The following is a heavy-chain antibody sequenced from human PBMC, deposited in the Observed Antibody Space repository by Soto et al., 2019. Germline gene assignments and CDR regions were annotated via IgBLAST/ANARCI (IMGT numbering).Heavy chain of an antibody. CDR3: ARARTYYDILTGYLSATDGMDV. D-gene: IGHD3-9*01. CDR1: GFTFSSYA. V-gene: IGHV3-23*01. J-gene: IGHJ6*02. CDR2: ISGSGGST. Sequence: GGSLRLSCAASGFTFSSYAMSWVRQAPGKGLEWVSAISGSGGSTYYADSVKGRFTISRDNSKNTLYLQMNSLRAEDTAVYYCARARTYYDILTGYLSATDGMDVWGQGTTVTVSS.